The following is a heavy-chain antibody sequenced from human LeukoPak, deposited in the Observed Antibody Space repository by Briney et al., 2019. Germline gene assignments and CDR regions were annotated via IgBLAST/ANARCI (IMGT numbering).Heavy chain of an antibody. CDR3: AREVAARAFDY. V-gene: IGHV3-74*01. J-gene: IGHJ4*02. CDR2: INSDGSST. CDR1: GFTFSSYW. D-gene: IGHD6-6*01. Sequence: GGSLRLSCAASGFTFSSYWMHWVRQAPGKGLVWVSRINSDGSSTSYADSVKGRFTISRDNAKNSLYLQMNSLRAEDTAVYYCAREVAARAFDYWGQGTLVTVSS.